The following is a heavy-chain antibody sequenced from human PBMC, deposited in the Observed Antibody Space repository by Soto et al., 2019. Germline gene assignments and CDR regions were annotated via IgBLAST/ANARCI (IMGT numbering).Heavy chain of an antibody. Sequence: PSETLSLTCTVSGGSISSSSYDGGWIRQPAGKGLEWIGSIYYSGSTYYNPSLKSRVTISVDTSKNQFSLKLSSVTAADTAVYYCARAYDILTGYYNYYYYYGMDVWGQGTTVT. J-gene: IGHJ6*02. D-gene: IGHD3-9*01. CDR3: ARAYDILTGYYNYYYYYGMDV. CDR2: IYYSGST. V-gene: IGHV4-39*01. CDR1: GGSISSSSYD.